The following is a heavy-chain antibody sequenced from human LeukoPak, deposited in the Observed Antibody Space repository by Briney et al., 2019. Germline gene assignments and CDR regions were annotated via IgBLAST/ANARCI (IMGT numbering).Heavy chain of an antibody. J-gene: IGHJ4*02. CDR3: ARTWVVGATANYFDY. CDR1: GYTFTSYA. CDR2: INAGNGNT. V-gene: IGHV1-3*03. D-gene: IGHD1-26*01. Sequence: ASVKVSCKASGYTFTSYAMHWVRQAPGQRLEWMGWINAGNGNTKYSHEFQGRVTITRHTSASTAYMELSSVRSEDMAVYYCARTWVVGATANYFDYWGQGTLVTVSS.